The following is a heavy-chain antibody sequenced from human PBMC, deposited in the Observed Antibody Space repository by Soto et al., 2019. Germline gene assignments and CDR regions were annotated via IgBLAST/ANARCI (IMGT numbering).Heavy chain of an antibody. D-gene: IGHD4-17*01. CDR2: INPSGGST. CDR3: TRAPSYGAFDI. CDR1: GYTFTSYY. V-gene: IGHV1-46*01. J-gene: IGHJ3*02. Sequence: ASVKVSCKASGYTFTSYYIHWVRQAPGQRLEWMGIINPSGGSTTYAQKFQGRVTMTRDTSTSTVYMELSSLRSEDTAVYYCTRAPSYGAFDIWGQGTMVNVS.